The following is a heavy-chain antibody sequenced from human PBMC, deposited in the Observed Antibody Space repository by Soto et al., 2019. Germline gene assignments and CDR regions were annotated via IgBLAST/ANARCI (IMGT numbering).Heavy chain of an antibody. CDR2: IYHSGST. J-gene: IGHJ3*02. CDR3: ARVSGTALGTDAFDI. V-gene: IGHV4-30-2*01. D-gene: IGHD1-1*01. Sequence: PSETLSLTCAVSGGSISSGGYSWSWIRQPPGKGLEWIGYIYHSGSTYYNPSLKSRVTISVDRSKNQFSLKLSSVTAADTAVYYCARVSGTALGTDAFDIWGQGTMVTVSS. CDR1: GGSISSGGYS.